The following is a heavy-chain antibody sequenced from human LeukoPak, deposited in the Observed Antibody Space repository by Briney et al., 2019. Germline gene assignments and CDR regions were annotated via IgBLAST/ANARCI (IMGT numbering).Heavy chain of an antibody. V-gene: IGHV3-11*04. D-gene: IGHD6-13*01. CDR3: ARDGFFDSSWYAGVYYYMDV. CDR2: ISSSGSTI. J-gene: IGHJ6*03. Sequence: GGSLRLSCAASGFTFSDYYMSWIRQAPGKGLEWVSYISSSGSTIYYADSAKGRFTISRDNAKNSLYLQMNSLRAEDTAVYYCARDGFFDSSWYAGVYYYMDVWGKGTTVTVSS. CDR1: GFTFSDYY.